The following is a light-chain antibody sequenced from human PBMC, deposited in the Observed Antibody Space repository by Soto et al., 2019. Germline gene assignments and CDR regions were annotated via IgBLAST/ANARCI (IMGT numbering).Light chain of an antibody. J-gene: IGKJ1*01. CDR1: QSISSSY. CDR2: GAS. CDR3: QQYGSSPRA. Sequence: EIVLTQSPGTLSLSPGERATLSCRASQSISSSYLAWYQQKLGQAPRLLIYGASSSDTGIPDRFSGSGSGTDFTLTISRLQPDDFAVYYCQQYGSSPRAFGQGTKVEIK. V-gene: IGKV3-20*01.